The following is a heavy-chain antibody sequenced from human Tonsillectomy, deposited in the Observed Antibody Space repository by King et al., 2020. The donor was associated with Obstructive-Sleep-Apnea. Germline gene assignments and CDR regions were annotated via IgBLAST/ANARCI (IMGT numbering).Heavy chain of an antibody. V-gene: IGHV4-59*01. CDR1: GGSISSYY. CDR3: ARDYDSLAFDI. D-gene: IGHD3-22*01. CDR2: IYYSGST. J-gene: IGHJ3*02. Sequence: QLQLQESGPGLVKPSETLSLTCTVSGGSISSYYWSWIRQPPGKGLEWIGYIYYSGSTNYNPSLKSRFTISVDTSKNQFSLKLSSVTAADTAVYYCARDYDSLAFDIWGQGTMVTVSS.